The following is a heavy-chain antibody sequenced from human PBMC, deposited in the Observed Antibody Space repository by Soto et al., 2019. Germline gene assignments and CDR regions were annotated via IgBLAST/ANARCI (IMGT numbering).Heavy chain of an antibody. J-gene: IGHJ6*02. CDR2: IYHSGST. V-gene: IGHV4-4*02. Sequence: QVQLQESGPGLVKPSGTLSLTCAVSGGSISSSNWWSLVRQPPGKGLEWIGEIYHSGSTNYNPSLTSRVTISVDKSKNQFSLKLSSVTAADTAVYYCARELYDFWSGYYLFRGGYYYYGMDVWGQGTKVPVSS. CDR3: ARELYDFWSGYYLFRGGYYYYGMDV. CDR1: GGSISSSNW. D-gene: IGHD3-3*01.